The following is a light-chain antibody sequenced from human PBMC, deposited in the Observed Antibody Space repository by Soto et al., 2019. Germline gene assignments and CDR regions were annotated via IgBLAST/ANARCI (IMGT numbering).Light chain of an antibody. J-gene: IGKJ1*01. V-gene: IGKV3-15*01. CDR2: GAS. Sequence: DTVLTQSPATLSVSPGERATLSCRASQSVSNNLAWYQQKPGQAPRLLIYGASSRATGIPARFSGSGSGTEFTLTISRLQPEDFAVYYCQQYNNWPWTFGQGTKVDIK. CDR3: QQYNNWPWT. CDR1: QSVSNN.